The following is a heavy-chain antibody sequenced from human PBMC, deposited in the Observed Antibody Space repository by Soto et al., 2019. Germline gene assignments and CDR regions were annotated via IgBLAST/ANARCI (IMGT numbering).Heavy chain of an antibody. CDR1: GGTFSSYA. D-gene: IGHD3-22*01. CDR2: IIPIFGTA. V-gene: IGHV1-69*13. J-gene: IGHJ4*02. Sequence: SVNVSCTASGGTFSSYAISWVRQAPGQGLEWMGGIIPIFGTANYAQKFQGRVTITADESTSTAYMELSSLRSEDTAVYYCARAGTARITMITNYYFDDWGQGTLVTVSS. CDR3: ARAGTARITMITNYYFDD.